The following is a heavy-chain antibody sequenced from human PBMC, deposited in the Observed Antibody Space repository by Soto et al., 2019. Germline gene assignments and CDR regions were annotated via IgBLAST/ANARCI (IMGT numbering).Heavy chain of an antibody. Sequence: EVQLVESGGSHIQPGGSLRLSCAASGLHISNAWMNWVRQAPGKGLEWVGRIKTKGEVGPTDYPAAVKGRFIVSRDDSQNTLHLQMNSLKIEDAAVYYCTTGSVEGVWGQGTAVIVSS. CDR3: TTGSVEGV. V-gene: IGHV3-15*07. CDR2: IKTKGEVGPT. J-gene: IGHJ6*02. CDR1: GLHISNAW. D-gene: IGHD2-15*01.